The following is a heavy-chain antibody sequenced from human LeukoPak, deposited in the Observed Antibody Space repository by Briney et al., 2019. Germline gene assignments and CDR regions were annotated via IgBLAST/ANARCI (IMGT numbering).Heavy chain of an antibody. CDR2: IIGSGGST. D-gene: IGHD3-22*01. Sequence: PGGSLRLSCAASGFTFSSYAMNWVRQAPGKGLEWVSGIIGSGGSTYHADSVKGRFTISRDNSKNTLYLQVNSLRAEDTAVYYCAKAVDYDNSLNFDYWGQGTLVTVSS. J-gene: IGHJ4*02. CDR3: AKAVDYDNSLNFDY. V-gene: IGHV3-23*01. CDR1: GFTFSSYA.